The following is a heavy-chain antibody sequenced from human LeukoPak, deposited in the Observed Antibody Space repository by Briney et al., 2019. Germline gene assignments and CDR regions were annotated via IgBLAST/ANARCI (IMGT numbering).Heavy chain of an antibody. CDR2: IKSKTDGGTT. Sequence: KAGGSLRLSCAASGFTFSDAWMNWVRQAPGKGLEWVGRIKSKTDGGTTDYAAPVKGRFTISRDDSKNTLYLQMNSLKTEDTAVYYCTTDGRFSSGWYLPFDYWGQGTLVTVSS. V-gene: IGHV3-15*07. CDR1: GFTFSDAW. CDR3: TTDGRFSSGWYLPFDY. D-gene: IGHD6-19*01. J-gene: IGHJ4*02.